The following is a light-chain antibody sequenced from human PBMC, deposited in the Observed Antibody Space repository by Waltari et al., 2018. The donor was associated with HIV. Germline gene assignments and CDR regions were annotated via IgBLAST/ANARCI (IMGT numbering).Light chain of an antibody. CDR3: MQALETPPT. CDR1: QNLLPNNGHYF. J-gene: IGKJ2*01. V-gene: IGKV2-28*01. CDR2: LGS. Sequence: VMTQSPLSLPVTPGEPASISCSSRQNLLPNNGHYFLDWYLKKPRQSPQLQIYLGSSRASAVPDRFSGSGSGTDFTLNISRVEAEDVGVYYCMQALETPPTFGQGTKLEIK.